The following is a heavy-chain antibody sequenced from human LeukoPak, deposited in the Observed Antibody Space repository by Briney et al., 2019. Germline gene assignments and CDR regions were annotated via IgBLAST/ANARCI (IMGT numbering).Heavy chain of an antibody. Sequence: GGSLRLSCAASGFGLSGYWMTWVRQAPGKGLEWVARLHADGVEQNYVDSVTGRFTMSRDNAKYSLDLQMNSLRVEDTAVYYCARGGYSFDYLGQGTLVAVSS. CDR3: ARGGYSFDY. CDR1: GFGLSGYW. CDR2: LHADGVEQ. V-gene: IGHV3-7*01. J-gene: IGHJ4*02. D-gene: IGHD5-18*01.